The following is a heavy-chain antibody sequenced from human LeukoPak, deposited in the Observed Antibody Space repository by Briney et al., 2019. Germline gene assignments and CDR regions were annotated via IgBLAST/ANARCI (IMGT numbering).Heavy chain of an antibody. D-gene: IGHD6-13*01. Sequence: GGSLRLSCAASGFTFSSYAMSWVRQAPGKGLEWVSAISGSGGSTYYADSVKGRFTISRDNSKNTLYLQMNSLRAEDTAVYYRAKDPNPFHSSSWHLDYWGQGTLVTVSS. CDR1: GFTFSSYA. J-gene: IGHJ4*02. CDR2: ISGSGGST. CDR3: AKDPNPFHSSSWHLDY. V-gene: IGHV3-23*01.